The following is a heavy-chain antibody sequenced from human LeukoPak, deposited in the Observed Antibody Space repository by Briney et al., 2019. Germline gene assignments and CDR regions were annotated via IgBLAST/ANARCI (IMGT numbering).Heavy chain of an antibody. V-gene: IGHV1-69*13. CDR3: ATRRRGYSGYDRDYYYMDV. CDR2: IIPIFGTA. J-gene: IGHJ6*03. D-gene: IGHD5-12*01. CDR1: GGTFSSYA. Sequence: ASVKVSCKASGGTFSSYAISWVRQAPGQGLEWMGGIIPIFGTANYAQKFQGRVTITADESTSTAYMELSSLRSEDTAVYYCATRRRGYSGYDRDYYYMDVWGKGTTVTVSS.